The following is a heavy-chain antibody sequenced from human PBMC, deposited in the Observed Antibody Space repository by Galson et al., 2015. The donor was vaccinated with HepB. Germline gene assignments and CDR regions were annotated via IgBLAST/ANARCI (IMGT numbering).Heavy chain of an antibody. Sequence: ETLSLTCTVSGGSISSSSYYWGWIRQPPGKGLEWIGSIYYSGSTYYIPSLKSRVPISVDTSKNQFSLKLSTVTAADTAVYYCASNDYGDYGGDYWGQRTLVTVSS. CDR3: ASNDYGDYGGDY. CDR2: IYYSGST. CDR1: GGSISSSSYY. D-gene: IGHD4-17*01. J-gene: IGHJ4*02. V-gene: IGHV4-39*01.